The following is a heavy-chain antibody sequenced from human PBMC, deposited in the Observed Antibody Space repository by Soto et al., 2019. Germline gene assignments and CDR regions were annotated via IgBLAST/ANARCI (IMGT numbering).Heavy chain of an antibody. Sequence: ASVKVSCKASGYTFTSDAISWVRQAPGQGLEWMGWISVYNRKTNYVDKFKERVSMSTDTSTNTAYLELRSLRSDDTATYYCAHSPRITMYDYWGQGTLVTVSS. D-gene: IGHD3-10*02. CDR2: ISVYNRKT. V-gene: IGHV1-18*01. J-gene: IGHJ4*02. CDR1: GYTFTSDA. CDR3: AHSPRITMYDY.